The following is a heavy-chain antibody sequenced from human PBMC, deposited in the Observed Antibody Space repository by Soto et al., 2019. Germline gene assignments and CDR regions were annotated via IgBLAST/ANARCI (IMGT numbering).Heavy chain of an antibody. CDR3: ASGGELGY. D-gene: IGHD1-26*01. CDR1: GYTFSNYG. V-gene: IGHV1-18*01. J-gene: IGHJ4*02. Sequence: ASLKVSCKASGYTFSNYGFSLLRQAPGQGLEWMGWISGYNGNTNYAERLQGRVTMTTDTSTSTAYLELKSLRYDDTAGYYSASGGELGYWGQGTLVTVSS. CDR2: ISGYNGNT.